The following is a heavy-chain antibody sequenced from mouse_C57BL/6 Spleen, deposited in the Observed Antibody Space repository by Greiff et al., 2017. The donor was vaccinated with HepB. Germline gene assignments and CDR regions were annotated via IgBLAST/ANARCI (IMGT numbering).Heavy chain of an antibody. CDR3: ARGDYDGLDY. CDR2: ISSGSSTI. D-gene: IGHD2-4*01. V-gene: IGHV5-17*01. CDR1: GFTFSDYG. Sequence: EVNVVESGGGLVKPGGSLKLSCAASGFTFSDYGMHWVRQAPEKGLEWVAYISSGSSTIYYADTVKGRFTISRDNAKNTLFLQMTSLRSEDTAMYYCARGDYDGLDYWGQGTTLTVSS. J-gene: IGHJ2*01.